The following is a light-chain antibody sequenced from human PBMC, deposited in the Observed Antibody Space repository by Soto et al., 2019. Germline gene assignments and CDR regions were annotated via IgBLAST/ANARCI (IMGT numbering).Light chain of an antibody. V-gene: IGLV2-11*01. CDR1: SNDVGGYNY. CDR2: DVS. Sequence: QSALSQPRSVSGSPGQSVAISGTGTSNDVGGYNYVSWYQQHPGRVPKVIIYDVSQRPSGVPDRFSGSKSGNTASLTISDLQAEDEADYYCCSNAGGPDVFGSGTKVTVL. CDR3: CSNAGGPDV. J-gene: IGLJ1*01.